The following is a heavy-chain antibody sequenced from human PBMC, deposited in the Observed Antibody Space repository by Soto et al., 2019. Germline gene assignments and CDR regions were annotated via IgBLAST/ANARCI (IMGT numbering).Heavy chain of an antibody. CDR2: ISGSGGST. CDR1: GFTFSSYA. CDR3: AKPLNGYGDYLTRAPFDY. D-gene: IGHD4-17*01. J-gene: IGHJ4*02. V-gene: IGHV3-23*01. Sequence: EVQLLESGGGLVQPGGSLRLSCAASGFTFSSYAMSWVRQAPGKGLEGVSAISGSGGSTYYADSVKGRFTISSDNYKNTLYLQMNSLRAEDTAVYYCAKPLNGYGDYLTRAPFDYWGQGTLVTVSS.